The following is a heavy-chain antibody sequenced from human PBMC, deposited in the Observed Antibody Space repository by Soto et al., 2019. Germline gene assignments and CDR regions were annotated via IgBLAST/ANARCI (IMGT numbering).Heavy chain of an antibody. Sequence: VGSLRLSCAASGFTFSSYWMHWVRQAPGKGLVWVSRINSDGSSTTYADSVRGRFTISRDNAKNTLYLQMNSLRAEDTAVYYCARASKPLYYDILTGYYRGKDYYYGMDVWGQGTTVTVSS. CDR3: ARASKPLYYDILTGYYRGKDYYYGMDV. J-gene: IGHJ6*02. D-gene: IGHD3-9*01. CDR2: INSDGSST. CDR1: GFTFSSYW. V-gene: IGHV3-74*01.